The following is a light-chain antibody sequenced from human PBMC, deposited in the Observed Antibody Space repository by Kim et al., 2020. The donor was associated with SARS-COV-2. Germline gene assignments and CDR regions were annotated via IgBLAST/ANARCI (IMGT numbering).Light chain of an antibody. V-gene: IGKV1-27*01. CDR1: QGVSEY. CDR3: QNYYSAPLT. CDR2: DTS. J-gene: IGKJ4*01. Sequence: ASVGDRVTITCRASQGVSEYLAWYQQRPGKAPKLLISDTSTLQSGVPTRFSGSGSGTDFTLTISSLQPEDVATYYCQNYYSAPLTFGGGTKVDIK.